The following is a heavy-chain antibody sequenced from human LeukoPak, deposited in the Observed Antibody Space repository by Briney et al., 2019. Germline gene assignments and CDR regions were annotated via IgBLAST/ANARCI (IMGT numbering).Heavy chain of an antibody. J-gene: IGHJ6*03. CDR2: ISYDGSNK. CDR3: AKDQSPGRITIFGVVIRYYYYMDV. Sequence: GRSLRLSCAASGFTFSSYGVHWVRQAPGKGLEWVAVISYDGSNKYYADSVKGRFTISRDNSKNTLYLQMNSLRAEDTAVYYCAKDQSPGRITIFGVVIRYYYYMDVWGKGTTVTVSS. V-gene: IGHV3-30*18. D-gene: IGHD3-3*01. CDR1: GFTFSSYG.